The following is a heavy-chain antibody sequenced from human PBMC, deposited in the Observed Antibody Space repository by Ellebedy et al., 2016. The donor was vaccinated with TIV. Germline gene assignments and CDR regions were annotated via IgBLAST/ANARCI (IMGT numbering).Heavy chain of an antibody. CDR2: ISAYNGNT. D-gene: IGHD3-22*01. CDR1: GYTFTSYG. V-gene: IGHV1-18*01. J-gene: IGHJ4*02. Sequence: ALVKVSCXASGYTFTSYGISWVRQAPGQGLEWMGWISAYNGNTNYAQKLQGRVTMTTDTSTSTAYMELSSLRSEDTAVYYCARAGYDSSGYYGNFDYWGQGTLVTVSS. CDR3: ARAGYDSSGYYGNFDY.